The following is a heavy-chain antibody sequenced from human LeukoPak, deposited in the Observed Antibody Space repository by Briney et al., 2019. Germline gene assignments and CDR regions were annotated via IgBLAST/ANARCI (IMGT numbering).Heavy chain of an antibody. J-gene: IGHJ6*03. CDR2: ISYDGSNK. CDR3: ASRIWVGTTFRYYYYMDV. CDR1: GFTFSSYA. D-gene: IGHD1-26*01. V-gene: IGHV3-30-3*01. Sequence: GGSLRLSCAAPGFTFSSYAMHWGRQAPGKGLEWVAVISYDGSNKYYADSVKGRFTISRDNSKNTLYLQMNSLRAEDTAVYYCASRIWVGTTFRYYYYMDVWGKGTTVTVSS.